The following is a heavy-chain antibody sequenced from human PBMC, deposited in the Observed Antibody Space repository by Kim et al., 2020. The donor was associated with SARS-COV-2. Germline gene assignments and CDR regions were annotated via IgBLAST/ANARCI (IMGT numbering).Heavy chain of an antibody. V-gene: IGHV3-30*07. CDR3: ARDLIAAPDLSNWFDP. J-gene: IGHJ5*02. Sequence: SVKGRFTISRDNSKNTLYLQMNSLRAEDTAVYYCARDLIAAPDLSNWFDPWGQGTLVTVSS. D-gene: IGHD6-6*01.